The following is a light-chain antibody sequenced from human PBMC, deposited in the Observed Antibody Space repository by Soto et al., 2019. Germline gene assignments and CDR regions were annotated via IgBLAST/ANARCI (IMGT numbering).Light chain of an antibody. CDR1: SSDVGAYNY. CDR2: EVS. V-gene: IGLV2-8*01. CDR3: TSYAGNNIWV. Sequence: QSALTQPPSASGSPGQSVTISCTGTSSDVGAYNYVSWYQQYPGKAPKLMIYEVSKRPSGVPDRFSGSKSGKTASLTVSGLQPEDEADYYCTSYAGNNIWVFGGGTKLPVL. J-gene: IGLJ3*02.